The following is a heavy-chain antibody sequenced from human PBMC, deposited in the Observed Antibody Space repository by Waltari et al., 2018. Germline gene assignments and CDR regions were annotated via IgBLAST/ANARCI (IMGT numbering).Heavy chain of an antibody. Sequence: EVQLVETGGGLIQPGGSLRLSCAASGFPVSSNYVSWVRQARGKGLEWVSVIYSGGSTYYADSVKGRFTISRDNSKNTLYLQMNSLRAEDTAVYYCAGGKYYYDSSGYHLDYWGQGTLVTVSS. D-gene: IGHD3-22*01. V-gene: IGHV3-53*02. CDR2: IYSGGST. J-gene: IGHJ4*02. CDR1: GFPVSSNY. CDR3: AGGKYYYDSSGYHLDY.